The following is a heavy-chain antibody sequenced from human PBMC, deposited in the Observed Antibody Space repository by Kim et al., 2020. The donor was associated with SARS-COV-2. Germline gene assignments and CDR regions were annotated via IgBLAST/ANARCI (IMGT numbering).Heavy chain of an antibody. D-gene: IGHD3-16*01. V-gene: IGHV4-39*01. CDR3: ARHDGVGYDRGVDY. CDR1: GGSISSSSYY. J-gene: IGHJ4*02. CDR2: IYYSGST. Sequence: SETLSLTCTVSGGSISSSSYYWGWIRQPPGKGLEWIGSIYYSGSTYYNPSLKSRVTISVDTSKNQFSLKLSSVTAADTAVYYCARHDGVGYDRGVDYWGQGTLVTVSS.